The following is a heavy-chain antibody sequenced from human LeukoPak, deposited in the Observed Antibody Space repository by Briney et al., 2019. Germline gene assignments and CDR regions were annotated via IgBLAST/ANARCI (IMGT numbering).Heavy chain of an antibody. D-gene: IGHD1-1*01. CDR3: AGADLKFNNLLALNFNY. V-gene: IGHV1-18*01. CDR1: GYTFTNYG. Sequence: ASVTVSCKTSGYTFTNYGISWVRQAPGQGLEWMGWISAYNGNTNYAQKLQGRVTMTTDTSTSTAYMELSSLTSEDTAVYYCAGADLKFNNLLALNFNYWGQGTLVTVSS. J-gene: IGHJ4*02. CDR2: ISAYNGNT.